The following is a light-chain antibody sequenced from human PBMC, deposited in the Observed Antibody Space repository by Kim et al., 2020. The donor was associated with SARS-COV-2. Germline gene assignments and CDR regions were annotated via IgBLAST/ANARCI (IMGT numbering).Light chain of an antibody. CDR3: QQSYNSPRT. CDR1: QYIAIY. V-gene: IGKV1-39*01. Sequence: SASVGDKATITCRASQYIAIYLNWYQQKPGKAPQLLISAASSLQSGVPSRFSGTGSGTDFTLTISSLQLEDFATYSCQQSYNSPRTFGQGTKLEIK. CDR2: AAS. J-gene: IGKJ2*01.